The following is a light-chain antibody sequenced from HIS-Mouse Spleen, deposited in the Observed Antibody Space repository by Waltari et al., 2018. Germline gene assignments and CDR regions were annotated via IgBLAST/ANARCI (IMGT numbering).Light chain of an antibody. CDR3: CSYAGSSIV. Sequence: QSALTQPASVSGSPGQSIPISCSGTSRHVGSSNLASWYQQRPRKAPKLMIYEGSKRASGVSNRFSGSKSGDTASLTISGLQAEDEADYYCCSYAGSSIVFGGGTKLTVL. CDR1: SRHVGSSNL. CDR2: EGS. J-gene: IGLJ2*01. V-gene: IGLV2-23*01.